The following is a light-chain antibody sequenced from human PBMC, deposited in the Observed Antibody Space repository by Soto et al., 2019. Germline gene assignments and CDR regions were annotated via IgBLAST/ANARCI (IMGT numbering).Light chain of an antibody. J-gene: IGLJ2*01. CDR3: SSYADSNNLV. CDR1: SSDVGGYKY. CDR2: EVS. Sequence: QSALTQPPSASGSPGQSVTISCTGTSSDVGGYKYVSWYQQHPGKAPKLMIYEVSKRPSGGPDRFSGSKSGNTASLTVSGLQAEDEADYYCSSYADSNNLVFGGGTKVTVL. V-gene: IGLV2-8*01.